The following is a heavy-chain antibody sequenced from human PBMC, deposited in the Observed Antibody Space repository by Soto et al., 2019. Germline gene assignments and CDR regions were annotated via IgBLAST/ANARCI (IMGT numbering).Heavy chain of an antibody. D-gene: IGHD6-13*01. V-gene: IGHV1-8*01. Sequence: ASVKVSCKASGYTFTTNDIDWVRQASGQGLEWMGWMKPSTGDSGSAQDFQGRITMTRDTATSTAYMELSGLRSEDTAVYYCARGGPAAGFDLWGQGTLVTVSS. CDR3: ARGGPAAGFDL. CDR1: GYTFTTND. J-gene: IGHJ4*02. CDR2: MKPSTGDS.